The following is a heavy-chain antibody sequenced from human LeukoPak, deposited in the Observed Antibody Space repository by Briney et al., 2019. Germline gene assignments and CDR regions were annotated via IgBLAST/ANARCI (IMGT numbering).Heavy chain of an antibody. CDR1: GFTVSSNY. D-gene: IGHD3-3*01. V-gene: IGHV3-53*01. CDR2: IYSGGST. Sequence: GSLKLSCAASGFTVSSNYMSWVRQAPGKGLEWVSVIYSGGSTYYADSVKGRFTISRDNSKNTLYLQMNSLRAEDTAVYYCARDRRFGVYYYYGMDVWGQGTTVTVSS. CDR3: ARDRRFGVYYYYGMDV. J-gene: IGHJ6*02.